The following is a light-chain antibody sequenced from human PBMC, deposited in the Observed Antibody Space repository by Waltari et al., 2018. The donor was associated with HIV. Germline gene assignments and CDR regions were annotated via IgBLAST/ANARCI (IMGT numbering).Light chain of an antibody. Sequence: QSALTQPPSASGSPGQSVTLSCTGTNSDIGTYDYVCWYQQHPGKAPKLVISEVTKRPSGVSDRFSGSKSGNTAFLTVSGLQAEDEADYYCSSFANRDGFYVLFGGGTRLTVL. CDR3: SSFANRDGFYVL. CDR2: EVT. CDR1: NSDIGTYDY. J-gene: IGLJ2*01. V-gene: IGLV2-8*01.